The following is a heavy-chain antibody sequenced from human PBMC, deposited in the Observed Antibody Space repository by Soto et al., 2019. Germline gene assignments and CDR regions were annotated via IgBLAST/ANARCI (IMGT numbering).Heavy chain of an antibody. CDR1: GYTFTSYD. V-gene: IGHV1-8*01. D-gene: IGHD3-10*01. Sequence: AAVRVSCKACGYTFTSYDINWVRQATGQGLEWMGWMNPNSGNTGYAQKFQGRVTMTRNTSISTAYMELSSLRSEDTAVYYCARANWLGSGSYYKGDYYYYGMDVWGQGTTVTVSS. CDR3: ARANWLGSGSYYKGDYYYYGMDV. CDR2: MNPNSGNT. J-gene: IGHJ6*02.